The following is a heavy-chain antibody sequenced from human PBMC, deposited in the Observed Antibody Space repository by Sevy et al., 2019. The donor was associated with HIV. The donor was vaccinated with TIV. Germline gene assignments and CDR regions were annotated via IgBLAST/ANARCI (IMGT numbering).Heavy chain of an antibody. CDR3: ARESYYDFWSGYFNYYYGMDV. Sequence: ASVKVSCKASGYTFTGYYMHWVRQAPGQGLEWMGRINPNSGGTNYAQKFQGRVTMTRDTSISTAYMELSRLGSDDTAGYYCARESYYDFWSGYFNYYYGMDVWGQGTTVTVSS. CDR1: GYTFTGYY. CDR2: INPNSGGT. J-gene: IGHJ6*02. D-gene: IGHD3-3*01. V-gene: IGHV1-2*06.